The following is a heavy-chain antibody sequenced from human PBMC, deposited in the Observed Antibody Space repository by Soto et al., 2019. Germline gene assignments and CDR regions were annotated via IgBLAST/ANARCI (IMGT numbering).Heavy chain of an antibody. Sequence: VSLTCSVSGGSINSDYWHWIRQPPGKGLEWIGFIYYSGSINYNPSLESRVTISIDSSKKQFSLKLRSVTAADTAIYYCATAPSNILSRPFDNWGQGALVTVSS. CDR1: GGSINSDY. V-gene: IGHV4-59*01. J-gene: IGHJ4*02. D-gene: IGHD2-2*02. CDR2: IYYSGSI. CDR3: ATAPSNILSRPFDN.